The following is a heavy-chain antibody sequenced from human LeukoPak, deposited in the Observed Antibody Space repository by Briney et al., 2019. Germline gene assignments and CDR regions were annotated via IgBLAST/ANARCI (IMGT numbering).Heavy chain of an antibody. CDR1: GYSISSGYY. D-gene: IGHD3-22*01. CDR2: IYHSGST. Sequence: PSETLSLTCTVSGYSISSGYYWGWIRQPPGKGLEWIGSIYHSGSTYYNPSIKSRVTISVDTSKNQFSLKLSSVTAADTAVYYCAREGTGYSDSSGFYNWFDPWGQGTLVTVSS. CDR3: AREGTGYSDSSGFYNWFDP. V-gene: IGHV4-38-2*02. J-gene: IGHJ5*02.